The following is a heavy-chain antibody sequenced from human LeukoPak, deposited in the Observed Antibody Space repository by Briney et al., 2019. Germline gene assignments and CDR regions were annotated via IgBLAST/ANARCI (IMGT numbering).Heavy chain of an antibody. J-gene: IGHJ6*02. V-gene: IGHV4-34*01. D-gene: IGHD3-9*01. Sequence: SETLSLTCAVYGGSFSGYYWSWIRQPPGKGLEWIGEINHSGGTNYNPSLKSRVTISVDTSKNQFSLKLSSVTAADTAVYYCARRLRYFDWRYYYYGMDVWGQGTTVTVSS. CDR2: INHSGGT. CDR3: ARRLRYFDWRYYYYGMDV. CDR1: GGSFSGYY.